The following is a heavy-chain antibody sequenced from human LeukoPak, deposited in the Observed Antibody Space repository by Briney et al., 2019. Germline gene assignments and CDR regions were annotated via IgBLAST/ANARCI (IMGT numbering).Heavy chain of an antibody. CDR3: ARGALAAADY. V-gene: IGHV3-23*01. Sequence: PGGSLRLSCAASGFTFSSYAMNWVRQAPGKGLEWVSVISGSGVSTYYADSVKGRFTISRDNAKNSLYLQMNSLRAEDTALYYCARGALAAADYWGQGTLVTVSS. CDR2: ISGSGVST. J-gene: IGHJ4*02. CDR1: GFTFSSYA. D-gene: IGHD6-13*01.